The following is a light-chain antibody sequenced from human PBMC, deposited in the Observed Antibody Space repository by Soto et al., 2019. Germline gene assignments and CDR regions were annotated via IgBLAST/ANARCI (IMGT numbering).Light chain of an antibody. V-gene: IGLV2-14*01. Sequence: QSALTQPASVSGSPGQSITISCTGTSGDVGAYNYVSWYQQHPGKAPKLMIYEVSHRPSGVSSRFSGSRSGTTASLTISGLQTEDEADYYCSSYTNASTLLFGGGTKVTVL. CDR1: SGDVGAYNY. J-gene: IGLJ2*01. CDR2: EVS. CDR3: SSYTNASTLL.